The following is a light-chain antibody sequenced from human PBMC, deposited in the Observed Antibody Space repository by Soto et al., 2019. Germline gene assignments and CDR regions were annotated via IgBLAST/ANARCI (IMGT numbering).Light chain of an antibody. V-gene: IGKV3-20*01. CDR2: GTS. CDR3: QQFGTSSQYT. Sequence: EIVLTQSPGTLSLSPGERATLSCRASQSVRSGYLAWYQQKPGQAPRLLIYGTSIRATGIPDRFSGSGSGTDFTLTISRLEPEDFAVYYCQQFGTSSQYTFGQGTKLEIK. CDR1: QSVRSGY. J-gene: IGKJ2*01.